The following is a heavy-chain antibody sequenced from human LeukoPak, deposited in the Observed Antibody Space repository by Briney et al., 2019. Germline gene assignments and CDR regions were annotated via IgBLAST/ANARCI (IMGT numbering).Heavy chain of an antibody. J-gene: IGHJ4*02. V-gene: IGHV1-18*01. D-gene: IGHD3-3*01. CDR2: ISAYNGNA. CDR1: GYTFTSYG. Sequence: ASVNVSCKASGYTFTSYGISWVRQAPGQGLEWMGWISAYNGNANYAQKLQGRVTMTTDTSTSTAYMELRSLRSDDTAVYYCARDRYDFWSGYPIAYWGQGTLVTVSS. CDR3: ARDRYDFWSGYPIAY.